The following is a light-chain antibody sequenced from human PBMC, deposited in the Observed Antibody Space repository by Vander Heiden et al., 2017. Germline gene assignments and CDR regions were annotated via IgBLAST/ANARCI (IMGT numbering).Light chain of an antibody. CDR3: QQYAGLRLT. V-gene: IGKV4-1*01. Sequence: DLVMTQSPDSLAVSLGERATINCKSSQSVLYSSTNKNYLVGSQQKPGQPPKLLIYWASTRESGVPDRFSGSGSGTDFTLTISSLHAEAVAVYYCQQYAGLRLTFGGGTKVEIK. J-gene: IGKJ4*01. CDR2: WAS. CDR1: QSVLYSSTNKNY.